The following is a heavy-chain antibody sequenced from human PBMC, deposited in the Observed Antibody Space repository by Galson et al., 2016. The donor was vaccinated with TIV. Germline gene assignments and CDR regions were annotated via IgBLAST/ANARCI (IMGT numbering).Heavy chain of an antibody. CDR3: ATVAWFPGLSLDT. Sequence: SVKVSCKVSGNSLNELVIHWVRQAPGKGLEWMGGFDPEVDKAVYAQKLQDRVTMAADTSTNTAYMELGSLRFEDTAVYYCATVAWFPGLSLDTWGQGTLVTVSS. D-gene: IGHD2/OR15-2a*01. V-gene: IGHV1-24*01. CDR1: GNSLNELV. CDR2: FDPEVDKA. J-gene: IGHJ5*02.